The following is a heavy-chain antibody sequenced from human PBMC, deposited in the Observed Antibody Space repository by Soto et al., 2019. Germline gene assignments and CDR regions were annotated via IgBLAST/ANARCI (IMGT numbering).Heavy chain of an antibody. Sequence: GGSLRLSCAASGFTFSSYGMHWVRQAPGKGLEWVAVISYDGSNKYYADSVKGRFTISRDNSKNTLYLQMNSLRAEDTAVYYCAKREFTLDAFDIWGQGTMVTVSS. D-gene: IGHD3-10*01. CDR2: ISYDGSNK. J-gene: IGHJ3*02. CDR3: AKREFTLDAFDI. V-gene: IGHV3-30*18. CDR1: GFTFSSYG.